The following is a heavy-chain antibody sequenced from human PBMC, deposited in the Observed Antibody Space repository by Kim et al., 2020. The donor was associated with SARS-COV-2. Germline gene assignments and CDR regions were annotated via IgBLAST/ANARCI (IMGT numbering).Heavy chain of an antibody. D-gene: IGHD1-26*01. Sequence: NYNPSLKSRVTISVDKSKNQFSLKLSSVTAADTAVYYCARVVVGATFIGYWGQGTLVTVSS. J-gene: IGHJ4*02. CDR3: ARVVVGATFIGY. V-gene: IGHV4-4*02.